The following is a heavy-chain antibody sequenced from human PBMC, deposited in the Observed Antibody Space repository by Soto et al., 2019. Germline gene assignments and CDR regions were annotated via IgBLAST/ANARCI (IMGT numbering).Heavy chain of an antibody. CDR1: GFTLSSYG. Sequence: SGGAPRPSRSASGFTLSSYGIPRVRQGPGKGVGGGGGISYDGSNKYYADSVKGRFTISRDNSKNTLYLQMNSLRAEDTAVYYCAKDRGVXRYFDWLLTYYFDYWGQGTLVTVSS. D-gene: IGHD3-9*01. CDR3: AKDRGVXRYFDWLLTYYFDY. V-gene: IGHV3-30*18. CDR2: ISYDGSNK. J-gene: IGHJ4*02.